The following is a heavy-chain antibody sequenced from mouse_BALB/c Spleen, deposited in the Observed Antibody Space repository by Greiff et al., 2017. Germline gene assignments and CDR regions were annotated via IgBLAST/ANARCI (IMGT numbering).Heavy chain of an antibody. Sequence: QVQLKESGAELAKPGASVKMSCKASGYTFTSYWMHWVKQRPGQGLEWIGYINPSTGYTEYNQKFKDKATLTADKSSSTAYMQLSSLTSEDSAVYYCARNYDYDDAMDYWGQGTSVTVSS. CDR3: ARNYDYDDAMDY. D-gene: IGHD2-4*01. CDR1: GYTFTSYW. J-gene: IGHJ4*01. CDR2: INPSTGYT. V-gene: IGHV1-7*01.